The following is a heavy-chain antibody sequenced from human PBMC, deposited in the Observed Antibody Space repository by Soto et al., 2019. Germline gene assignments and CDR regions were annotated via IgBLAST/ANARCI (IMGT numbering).Heavy chain of an antibody. Sequence: QVQLVQSGAEVRKPGASVKVSCKASGYSFTIHEINWVRQAPGQGLEWMGWMDPRDGNTGYAQKFQDRVTMTRNISIRTAYMELSSLTSADSAVYYCARGVDIVATAWDWFDPWGQGTLVTVSS. J-gene: IGHJ5*02. V-gene: IGHV1-8*01. D-gene: IGHD5-12*01. CDR1: GYSFTIHE. CDR2: MDPRDGNT. CDR3: ARGVDIVATAWDWFDP.